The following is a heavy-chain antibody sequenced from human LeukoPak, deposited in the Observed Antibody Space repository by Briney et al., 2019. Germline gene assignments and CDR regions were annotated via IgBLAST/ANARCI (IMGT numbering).Heavy chain of an antibody. Sequence: AGGSLRLSCAASGFTFSSYSMNWVRQAPGKGLEWVSYISSSSSTIYYADSVKGRFTISRDNAKNSLYLQMNSLRAEDTAVYYCASMYDYVWGSYPDLDYWGQGTLVTVSS. CDR3: ASMYDYVWGSYPDLDY. J-gene: IGHJ4*02. V-gene: IGHV3-48*01. CDR1: GFTFSSYS. CDR2: ISSSSSTI. D-gene: IGHD3-16*01.